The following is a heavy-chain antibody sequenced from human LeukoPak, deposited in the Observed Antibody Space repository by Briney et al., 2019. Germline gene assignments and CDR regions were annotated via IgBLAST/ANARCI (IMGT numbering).Heavy chain of an antibody. CDR2: ISSSGTII. J-gene: IGHJ4*02. D-gene: IGHD4-17*01. CDR1: GFTFSSYE. V-gene: IGHV3-48*03. Sequence: GGSLRLSCTASGFTFSSYEMNWVRQAPGKGLEWVSHISSSGTIIYYADSVKGRFTVSRDNAKNSLYLQMNSLRAEDTAVYYCARAVTSWGQGTLVTVSS. CDR3: ARAVTS.